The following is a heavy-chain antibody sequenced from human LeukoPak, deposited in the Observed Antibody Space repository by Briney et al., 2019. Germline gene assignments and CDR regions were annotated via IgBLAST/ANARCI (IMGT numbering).Heavy chain of an antibody. V-gene: IGHV1-8*03. CDR2: MNPNSGNT. Sequence: ASVKVSCKASGYTFTSYAITWVRQATGQGLEWMGWMNPNSGNTGYAQKFQGRVTITRNTSISTAYMELSSLRSEDTAVYYCARSDILATEGVYDYWGQGTLVTVSS. CDR1: GYTFTSYA. D-gene: IGHD2-15*01. J-gene: IGHJ4*02. CDR3: ARSDILATEGVYDY.